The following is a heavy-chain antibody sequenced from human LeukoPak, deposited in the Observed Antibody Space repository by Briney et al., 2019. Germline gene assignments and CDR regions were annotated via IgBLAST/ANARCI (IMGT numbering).Heavy chain of an antibody. CDR2: IYTRGTT. Sequence: SETLSLTCTVSGGSINSGSYYWSWIRQPAGKGLEWIGRIYTRGTTKYNPSLKSRVTISVDTSKTQFSLKLSSVTAADTAVYYCARFDFWSGYYRWFDPWGQGTLVTVSS. CDR3: ARFDFWSGYYRWFDP. J-gene: IGHJ5*02. V-gene: IGHV4-61*02. D-gene: IGHD3-3*01. CDR1: GGSINSGSYY.